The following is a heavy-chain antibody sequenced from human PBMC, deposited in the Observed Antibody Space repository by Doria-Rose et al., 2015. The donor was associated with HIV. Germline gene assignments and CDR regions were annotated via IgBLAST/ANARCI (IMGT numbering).Heavy chain of an antibody. CDR3: ARIKSSRWYHKYYFDF. Sequence: QVTLKESGPVLVKPTETLTLTCTVSGVSLSSPGMGVSWIRQPPGKALEWLANIFSDDERSYKTSLKSRLPISRGTSKSQVVITMTDMDPVDTATYYCARIKSSRWYHKYYFDFWGQGTLVIVSA. J-gene: IGHJ4*02. V-gene: IGHV2-26*01. D-gene: IGHD6-13*01. CDR1: GVSLSSPGMG. CDR2: IFSDDER.